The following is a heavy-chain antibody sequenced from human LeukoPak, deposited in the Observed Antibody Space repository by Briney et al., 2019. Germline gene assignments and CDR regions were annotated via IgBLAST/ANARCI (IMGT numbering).Heavy chain of an antibody. CDR1: GYSIGSGYY. CDR2: VYHSGT. V-gene: IGHV4-38-2*02. CDR3: ARDGRHDNNHWFDS. J-gene: IGHJ5*01. Sequence: SETLSLTCTVSGYSIGSGYYWAWIRQPPGKGLEWIGCVYHSGTYYKSSLTSRVTISMDTSKNQFSLKMTSVTAADTAVYYCARDGRHDNNHWFDSWGQGTLVTVSA. D-gene: IGHD5-24*01.